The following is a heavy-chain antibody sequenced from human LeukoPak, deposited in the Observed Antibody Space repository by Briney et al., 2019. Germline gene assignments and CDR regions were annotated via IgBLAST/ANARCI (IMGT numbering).Heavy chain of an antibody. V-gene: IGHV4-59*01. Sequence: SETLSLTCTASGGSISSYYWSWIRQPPGKGLEWIGYIYYSGSTNYNPSLKSRVTISVDTSKNQFSLKLSSVTAADTAVYYCARGLTACSGGSCYLNWFDPWGQGTLVTVSS. CDR1: GGSISSYY. CDR2: IYYSGST. D-gene: IGHD2-15*01. J-gene: IGHJ5*02. CDR3: ARGLTACSGGSCYLNWFDP.